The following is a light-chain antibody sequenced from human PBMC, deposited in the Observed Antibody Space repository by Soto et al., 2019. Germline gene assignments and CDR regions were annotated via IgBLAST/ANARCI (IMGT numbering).Light chain of an antibody. V-gene: IGKV3-15*01. CDR2: DAS. CDR3: QHYDNSLLT. Sequence: DIVMTQSPATLSVSPGERHTLSCRASQSVNSNLAWYQQKPGQAPRLLIYDASTRATGIPARFSGSGSGTDFTLSISRLEPADFAVYYCQHYDNSLLTFGPGTKVDIK. J-gene: IGKJ3*01. CDR1: QSVNSN.